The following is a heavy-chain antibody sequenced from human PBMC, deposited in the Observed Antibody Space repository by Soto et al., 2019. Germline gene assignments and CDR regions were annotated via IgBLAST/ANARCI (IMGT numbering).Heavy chain of an antibody. CDR2: IIPIFGTA. CDR3: ARARTYTYYYDSSGYYDDY. V-gene: IGHV1-69*01. D-gene: IGHD3-22*01. J-gene: IGHJ4*02. CDR1: GGTFSSYA. Sequence: QVQLVQSGAGVKKPGSSVKVSCKASGGTFSSYAIIWVRQAPGQGLEWMGGIIPIFGTANYAQKFQGRVTITADESTSTAYMELSSLRSEDTAVYYCARARTYTYYYDSSGYYDDYWGQGTLVTVSS.